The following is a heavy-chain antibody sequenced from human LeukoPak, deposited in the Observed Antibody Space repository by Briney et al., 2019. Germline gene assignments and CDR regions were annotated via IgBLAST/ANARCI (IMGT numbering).Heavy chain of an antibody. J-gene: IGHJ3*02. Sequence: GGSLRLSCAASGFTFDDDAMHWVRQAPGKGLEWVSLISWDGGSTYYADSVKGRFTISRDNSKNSLYLQMNSLRAEDTALYYCAKARRDGYNGAFDIWGQGTMVTVSS. CDR2: ISWDGGST. CDR3: AKARRDGYNGAFDI. V-gene: IGHV3-43D*03. CDR1: GFTFDDDA. D-gene: IGHD5-24*01.